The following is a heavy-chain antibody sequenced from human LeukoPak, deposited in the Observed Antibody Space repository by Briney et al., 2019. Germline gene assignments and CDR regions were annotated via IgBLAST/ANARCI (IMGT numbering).Heavy chain of an antibody. CDR3: ARLGYYGSGSYGAIPYYYYYGMDV. CDR2: IYYSGST. V-gene: IGHV4-59*08. J-gene: IGHJ6*02. CDR1: GGSISSYY. D-gene: IGHD3-10*01. Sequence: SETLSLTCTVSGGSISSYYWSWIRQPPGKGLEWIGYIYYSGSTNYNPSLKSRVTISVDTSKIQFSLKLSSVTAADTAVYYCARLGYYGSGSYGAIPYYYYYGMDVWGQGTTVTVSS.